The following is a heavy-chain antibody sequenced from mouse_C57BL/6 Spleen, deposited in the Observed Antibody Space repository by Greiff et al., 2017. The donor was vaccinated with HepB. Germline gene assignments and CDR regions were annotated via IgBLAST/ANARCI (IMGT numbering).Heavy chain of an antibody. CDR3: AEWGLLPAMDY. Sequence: QVQLQQPGAELVKPGASVKLSCKASGYTFTSYWMHWVKQRPGQGLEWIGMIHPNSGSTNYNEKFKSKATLTVDKSSSTAYMQLSSLTSEDSAVYYCAEWGLLPAMDYWGQGTSVTVSS. V-gene: IGHV1-64*01. CDR1: GYTFTSYW. CDR2: IHPNSGST. D-gene: IGHD1-1*01. J-gene: IGHJ4*01.